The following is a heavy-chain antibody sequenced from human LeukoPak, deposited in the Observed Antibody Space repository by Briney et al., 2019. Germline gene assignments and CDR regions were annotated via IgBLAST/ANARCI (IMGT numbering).Heavy chain of an antibody. D-gene: IGHD5-18*01. V-gene: IGHV3-23*01. CDR1: GFTFSSYA. Sequence: GGSLRLSCAASGFTFSSYAMSWVRQAPRKGLEWVSAISGSGGSTYYADSVKGRFTISRDNSKNTLYLQMNSLRAEDTAVYYCAKDSGYSYGYSDAFDIWGQGAMVTVSS. CDR3: AKDSGYSYGYSDAFDI. CDR2: ISGSGGST. J-gene: IGHJ3*02.